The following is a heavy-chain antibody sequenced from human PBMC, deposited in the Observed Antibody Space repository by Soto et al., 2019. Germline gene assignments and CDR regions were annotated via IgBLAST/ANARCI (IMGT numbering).Heavy chain of an antibody. V-gene: IGHV3-23*01. CDR1: GLTSSSYA. CDR3: AKHRYSYYYYYMDV. CDR2: ISGSGGST. J-gene: IGHJ6*03. Sequence: GGSLRLSCAASGLTSSSYAMSWVRQAPGKGLEWVSAISGSGGSTYYADSVKGRFTISRDNSRNTLYLQMNSLRAEDTAVYYCAKHRYSYYYYYMDVWGKGTTVTVSS.